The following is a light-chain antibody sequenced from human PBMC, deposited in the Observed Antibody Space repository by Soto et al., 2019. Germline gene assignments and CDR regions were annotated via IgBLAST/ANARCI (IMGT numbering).Light chain of an antibody. V-gene: IGKV3-20*01. Sequence: EIVLTQSPATLSLSPGERAALSCGASQSVSNNYLAWYQQKPGQAPRLLIYGASNRATGIPDRFSGSGSGTDFTLTISRLEPEDFAVYYCQHFSNSPSITFGQGTRLEIK. J-gene: IGKJ5*01. CDR2: GAS. CDR3: QHFSNSPSIT. CDR1: QSVSNNY.